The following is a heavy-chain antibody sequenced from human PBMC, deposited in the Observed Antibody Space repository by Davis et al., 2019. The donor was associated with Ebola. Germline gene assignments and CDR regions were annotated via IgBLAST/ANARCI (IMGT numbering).Heavy chain of an antibody. CDR1: GCTVSSNY. CDR2: IYSGGST. CDR3: ARDPDYNYYGMDV. J-gene: IGHJ6*02. V-gene: IGHV3-66*01. Sequence: GESLKISCAASGCTVSSNYMSWVRQAPGKGLEWVSVIYSGGSTYYADSVKGRFTISRDNSKNTLYLQMNSLRAEDTAVYYCARDPDYNYYGMDVWGQGTTVTVSS.